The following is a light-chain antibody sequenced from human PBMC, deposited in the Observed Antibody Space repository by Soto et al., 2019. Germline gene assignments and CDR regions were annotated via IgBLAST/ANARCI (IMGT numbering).Light chain of an antibody. CDR3: QQDYNLLT. Sequence: PGERVTLSCGASQSVSSSYLTWYQQKPGQAPRLLIYGASTRATSIPARFSGSGSGTDFTLTISSLQPEDFAVYYCQQDYNLLTFGGGTKVEIK. J-gene: IGKJ4*01. V-gene: IGKV3D-7*01. CDR2: GAS. CDR1: QSVSSSY.